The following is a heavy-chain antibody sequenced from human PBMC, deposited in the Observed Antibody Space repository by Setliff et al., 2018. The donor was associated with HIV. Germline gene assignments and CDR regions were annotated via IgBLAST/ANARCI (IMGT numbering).Heavy chain of an antibody. CDR2: ISGSGGST. Sequence: GGSLRLSCVASGFTLSTYSMNWVRQAPGKGLEWVSGISGSGGSTFYEDSVNGRFIISRDNSNNPLYLQMNSLKTEDTAVYYCTTDPMSQYYYGSGSYYLLSFDYWGQGTLVTVSS. CDR1: GFTLSTYS. J-gene: IGHJ4*02. V-gene: IGHV3-23*01. CDR3: TTDPMSQYYYGSGSYYLLSFDY. D-gene: IGHD3-10*01.